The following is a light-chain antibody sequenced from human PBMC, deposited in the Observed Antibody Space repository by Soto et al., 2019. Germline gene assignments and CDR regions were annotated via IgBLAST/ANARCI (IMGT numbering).Light chain of an antibody. Sequence: EIVMTQSPATLSVSPGERVTLSCRASQSVSSNLAWYRQKSGQAPRLLIYGASTRATGIPARFSGSGSGTEFTLTISSLQSEDFAIDYCQQYNNWSPVTFGQGTRMEIK. J-gene: IGKJ5*01. CDR1: QSVSSN. CDR3: QQYNNWSPVT. V-gene: IGKV3-15*01. CDR2: GAS.